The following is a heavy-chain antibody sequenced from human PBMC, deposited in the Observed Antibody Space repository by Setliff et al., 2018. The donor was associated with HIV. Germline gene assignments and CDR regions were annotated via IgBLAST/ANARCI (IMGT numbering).Heavy chain of an antibody. V-gene: IGHV3-30*02. Sequence: PGGSLRLSCAASGFTFSHFGMHWVRQAPGKGLEWVTFIQYDGNNEYYADSVKGRFTISRDNAKNMLCLQMNSLRPEDTAVYYCVKEDITYDSWGQGTLVTVS. CDR1: GFTFSHFG. CDR3: VKEDITYDS. J-gene: IGHJ4*02. D-gene: IGHD2-15*01. CDR2: IQYDGNNE.